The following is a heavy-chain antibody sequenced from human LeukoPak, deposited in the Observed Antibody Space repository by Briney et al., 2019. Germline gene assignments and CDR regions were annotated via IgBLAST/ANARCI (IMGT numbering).Heavy chain of an antibody. D-gene: IGHD3-3*01. J-gene: IGHJ3*02. CDR3: ARASHYDFWSGQYDGAFDI. Sequence: PGGSLRLSCAASGFTFSSYGMHWVRQAPGKGLEWVAVISYDGSNKYYADSVKGRFTISRDNSKNTLYLQMNSLRAEDTAVYYCARASHYDFWSGQYDGAFDIWGQGTMVTVSS. V-gene: IGHV3-30*03. CDR2: ISYDGSNK. CDR1: GFTFSSYG.